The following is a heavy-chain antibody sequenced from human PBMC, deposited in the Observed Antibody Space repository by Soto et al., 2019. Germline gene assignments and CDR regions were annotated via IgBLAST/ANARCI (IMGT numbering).Heavy chain of an antibody. CDR2: ISWNSGSI. V-gene: IGHV3-9*01. J-gene: IGHJ6*03. CDR1: GLTFEDYA. Sequence: EVQLVESGGGLVQPGRSLRLSCAASGLTFEDYAIHWVPQAPGKGLEWVSGISWNSGSIGYEDSVKGRFTISRDNAKNSLYLQMNSLRAEDTALYYCAKDIGAPTSYYMDVWGKGTTVTVSS. CDR3: AKDIGAPTSYYMDV. D-gene: IGHD3-16*01.